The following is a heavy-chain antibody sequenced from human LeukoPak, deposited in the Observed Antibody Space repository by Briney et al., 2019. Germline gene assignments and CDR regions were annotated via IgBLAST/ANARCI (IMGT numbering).Heavy chain of an antibody. J-gene: IGHJ6*02. CDR3: ATYGDYGRNYHYYNMDV. D-gene: IGHD4-17*01. V-gene: IGHV3-23*01. CDR1: RFTFSTYA. CDR2: ISGGGDT. Sequence: GGSLTLSCAASRFTFSTYAMNWVRQPPGRGLEWVSTISGGGDTYYADSVKGRFTISRDNSKNTLYLQMSSLRAEDTAVYYCATYGDYGRNYHYYNMDVWGQGTTVTVSS.